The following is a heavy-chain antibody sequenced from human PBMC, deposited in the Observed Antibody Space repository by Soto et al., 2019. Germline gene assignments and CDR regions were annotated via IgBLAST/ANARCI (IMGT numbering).Heavy chain of an antibody. J-gene: IGHJ4*02. V-gene: IGHV4-39*07. CDR2: IYYSGSA. CDR3: ARTSRFDS. D-gene: IGHD6-6*01. Sequence: SETLSLTCTVSGGSISSSSYYWGWIRQPPGKGLEWIGNIYYSGSAYYNPSLKSRVTISVDTSKNQFSLKLSSVTAADTAVYYCARTSRFDSWGQGTLVTVS. CDR1: GGSISSSSYY.